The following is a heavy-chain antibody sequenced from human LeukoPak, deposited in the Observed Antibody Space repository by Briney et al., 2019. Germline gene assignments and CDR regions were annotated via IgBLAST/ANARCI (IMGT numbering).Heavy chain of an antibody. CDR3: ARTPLTEQWLVYFDY. CDR1: GFTFDDYG. V-gene: IGHV3-20*04. CDR2: INWNGGST. D-gene: IGHD6-19*01. Sequence: GGSLRLSCAASGFTFDDYGMSWVRQAPGKGLEWVSGINWNGGSTGYADSVKGRFTISRDNAKNSLYLQMNSLRAEDTAVYYCARTPLTEQWLVYFDYWGQGTLVTVSS. J-gene: IGHJ4*02.